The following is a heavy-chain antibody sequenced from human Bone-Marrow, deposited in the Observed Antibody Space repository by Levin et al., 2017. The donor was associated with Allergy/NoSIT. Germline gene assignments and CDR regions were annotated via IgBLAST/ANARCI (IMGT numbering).Heavy chain of an antibody. CDR3: AKGERYCSGGNCYGDY. V-gene: IGHV3-30*18. CDR1: GFTFSSFA. D-gene: IGHD2-15*01. CDR2: ILYDGSDK. Sequence: LSLTCAASGFTFSSFAMHWVRQAPGKGLEWVAVILYDGSDKYYADSVKGRFTVSRDNSKNTLYLQMNSLRAEDTAVYYCAKGERYCSGGNCYGDYWGQGTLVTVSS. J-gene: IGHJ4*02.